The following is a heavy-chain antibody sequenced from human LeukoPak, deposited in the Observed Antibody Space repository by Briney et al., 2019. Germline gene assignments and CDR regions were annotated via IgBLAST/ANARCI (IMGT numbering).Heavy chain of an antibody. CDR3: ATYQLGDAFDI. CDR2: VYYSGST. Sequence: SETLSLTCTVSGDFITAYYWSWIRQPPGKGLEWIGYVYYSGSTEYNPSLRSRVTISLEMSKHQFSLNLTSVTAADTAVYYCATYQLGDAFDIWGQGTMVTVSS. D-gene: IGHD2-2*01. J-gene: IGHJ3*02. CDR1: GDFITAYY. V-gene: IGHV4-59*01.